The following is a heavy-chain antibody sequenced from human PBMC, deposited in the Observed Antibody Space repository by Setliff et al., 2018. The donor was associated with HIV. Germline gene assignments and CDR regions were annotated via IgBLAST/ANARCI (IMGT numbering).Heavy chain of an antibody. CDR1: GDSISGYY. J-gene: IGHJ6*02. Sequence: ETLSLTCTVSGDSISGYYWSWIRQPPGKGLEWIGEINHSGSTNYNPSLKSRVTISVDTSKNQFSLKLSSVTAADTAVYYCARGAIAVAGISYYYYGMDVWGQGTTVTVSS. CDR3: ARGAIAVAGISYYYYGMDV. V-gene: IGHV4-34*01. D-gene: IGHD6-19*01. CDR2: INHSGST.